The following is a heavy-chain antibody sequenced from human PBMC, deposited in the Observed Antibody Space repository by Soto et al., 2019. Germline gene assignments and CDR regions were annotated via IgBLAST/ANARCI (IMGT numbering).Heavy chain of an antibody. D-gene: IGHD3-10*01. CDR2: INPQSGGT. CDR1: GYAFSDYY. J-gene: IGHJ3*01. CDR3: ARDRVRSTDGVDSFDL. Sequence: ASVKVSCKASGYAFSDYYMHWVRQAPGQGLEWMGYINPQSGGTKYDQKFQDRVTMTRDTPKITVYMELRILTSKDTAVYYCARDRVRSTDGVDSFDLWGQGTPVTVSS. V-gene: IGHV1-2*02.